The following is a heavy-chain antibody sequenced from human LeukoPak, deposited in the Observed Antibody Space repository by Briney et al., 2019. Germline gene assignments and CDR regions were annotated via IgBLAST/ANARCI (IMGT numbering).Heavy chain of an antibody. CDR1: GYTFTSYD. Sequence: ASVKVSCNASGYTFTSYDINWVRQATGQGIEWMGWMNPNSGNTGYAQTFQGRVTMTRNTSISTAYMELSSLRSEDTAVYYYARGSIWNGGYDPWGQGTLVTVSS. D-gene: IGHD1-1*01. CDR3: ARGSIWNGGYDP. J-gene: IGHJ5*02. V-gene: IGHV1-8*01. CDR2: MNPNSGNT.